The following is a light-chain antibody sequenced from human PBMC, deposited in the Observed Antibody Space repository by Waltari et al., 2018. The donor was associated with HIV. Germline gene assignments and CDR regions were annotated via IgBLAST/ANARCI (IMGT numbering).Light chain of an antibody. CDR1: SRLSNYA. Sequence: QVVLTQSPSASASLGASVTLTCTLSSRLSNYAIVCHHHQPEKGPRYSMKLNSDGTHTRGDGIPDRFSGSSSGAERSLTISSLQSEDEADYYCQTWATGTHEFGGGTKLTVL. CDR3: QTWATGTHE. CDR2: LNSDGTH. V-gene: IGLV4-69*01. J-gene: IGLJ2*01.